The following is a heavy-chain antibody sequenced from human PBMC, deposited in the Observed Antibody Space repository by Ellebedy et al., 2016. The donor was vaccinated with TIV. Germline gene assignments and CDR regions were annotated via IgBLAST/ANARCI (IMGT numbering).Heavy chain of an antibody. J-gene: IGHJ4*02. D-gene: IGHD5/OR15-5a*01. Sequence: MPSETLSLTCTVSGGSISSYYWSWIRQPPGKGLEWIGYFYNSVNTIYNPSLKSRVSMSVDTSKNQVSLKLRSVTAEDTAVYYCARALNHVDTVSTAPLDCWGQGTLVTVSS. CDR1: GGSISSYY. V-gene: IGHV4-59*08. CDR3: ARALNHVDTVSTAPLDC. CDR2: FYNSVNT.